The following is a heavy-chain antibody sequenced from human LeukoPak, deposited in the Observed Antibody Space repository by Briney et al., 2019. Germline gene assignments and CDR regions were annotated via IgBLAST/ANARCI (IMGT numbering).Heavy chain of an antibody. CDR3: AKELSLRLVAFDY. V-gene: IGHV3-23*01. J-gene: IGHJ4*02. D-gene: IGHD6-19*01. CDR2: ITGSGGST. Sequence: PGGSLRLSCAASGFTFSSYAMSWVRQAPGKGLEWVSDITGSGGSTYYPDSVKGRFTISRDNSKNTLYLQMNSLRAEDTAVYYCAKELSLRLVAFDYWGQGTLVTVSS. CDR1: GFTFSSYA.